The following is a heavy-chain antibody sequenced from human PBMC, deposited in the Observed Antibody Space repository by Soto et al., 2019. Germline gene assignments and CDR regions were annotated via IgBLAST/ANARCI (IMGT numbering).Heavy chain of an antibody. CDR3: ARDGLELRGYYYGMDV. D-gene: IGHD1-7*01. CDR2: IYTSGST. V-gene: IGHV4-4*07. J-gene: IGHJ6*02. Sequence: SETLSLTCTGSGGSISSYYWSWIRQPAGKGLEWIGRIYTSGSTNYNPSLKSRVTMSVDTSKNRFSLKLSSVTAADTAVYYCARDGLELRGYYYGMDVWGQGTTVTVSS. CDR1: GGSISSYY.